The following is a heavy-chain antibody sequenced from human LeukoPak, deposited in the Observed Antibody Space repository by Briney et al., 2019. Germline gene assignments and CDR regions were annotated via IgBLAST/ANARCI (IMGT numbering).Heavy chain of an antibody. CDR1: GFTFSSYG. V-gene: IGHV3-30*03. Sequence: GGSLRLSCVASGFTFSSYGMHWVRQAPGKGLECVAIVSYDGSNKYYADSVKGRFTISRDNSKNTLYLQMNSLRAEDTAVHYCARSTRYYGSGRGRDAFDIWGQGTMVTVSS. CDR3: ARSTRYYGSGRGRDAFDI. CDR2: VSYDGSNK. J-gene: IGHJ3*02. D-gene: IGHD3-10*01.